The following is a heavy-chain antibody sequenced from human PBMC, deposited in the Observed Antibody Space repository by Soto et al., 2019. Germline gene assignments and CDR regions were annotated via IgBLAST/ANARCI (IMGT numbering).Heavy chain of an antibody. V-gene: IGHV1-18*01. CDR1: GYTFTSYG. Sequence: ASVKGSCKASGYTFTSYGISWVRQAPGQGLEWMGWISAYNGNTNYAQKLQGRVTMTTDTSTSTAYMELRSLRSDDTAVYYCARVRATIIVVVVAAMWFASWGQGTLVTVSS. J-gene: IGHJ5*01. CDR2: ISAYNGNT. D-gene: IGHD2-15*01. CDR3: ARVRATIIVVVVAAMWFAS.